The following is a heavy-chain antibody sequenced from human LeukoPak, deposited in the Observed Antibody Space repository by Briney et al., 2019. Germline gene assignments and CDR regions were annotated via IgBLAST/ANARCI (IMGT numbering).Heavy chain of an antibody. CDR1: GFIFTDYW. V-gene: IGHV3-7*01. CDR3: ASFDSGSYYSDY. CDR2: VKGDGSAT. D-gene: IGHD1-26*01. J-gene: IGHJ4*02. Sequence: GGSLRLSCAASGFIFTDYWINWVRQAPGRGLEWLASVKGDGSATSYVDSVKGRFTISRDNAKNSLYLQMNSLRAEDTAVYYCASFDSGSYYSDYWGQGTLVTVSS.